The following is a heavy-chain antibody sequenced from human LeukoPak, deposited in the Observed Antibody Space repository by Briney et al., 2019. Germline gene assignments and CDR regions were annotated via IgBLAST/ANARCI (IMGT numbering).Heavy chain of an antibody. J-gene: IGHJ5*02. Sequence: ASVKVSCKASGYTVTSYYMHWVRQAPGQGLEWMGIINPSGGSTSYAQKFQGRVTMTRDMSTSTVYMELSSLRSEDTAVYYCARVGSSWWNWFDPWGQGTLVTVSS. D-gene: IGHD6-13*01. V-gene: IGHV1-46*01. CDR2: INPSGGST. CDR3: ARVGSSWWNWFDP. CDR1: GYTVTSYY.